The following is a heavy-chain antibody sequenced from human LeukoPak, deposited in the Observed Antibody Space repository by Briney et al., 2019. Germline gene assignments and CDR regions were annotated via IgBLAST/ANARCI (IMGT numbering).Heavy chain of an antibody. Sequence: PSETLSLTCAVFGGSFSDYYWSWIRQPPGKGREWIGEINHSGSTNYNPSLKSRVTMSVDTSKNQFSLRLSSVTAADTAVYYCARGGTALARTPYYYYMDVWAKGTTVTASS. J-gene: IGHJ6*03. D-gene: IGHD5-18*01. V-gene: IGHV4-34*01. CDR2: INHSGST. CDR3: ARGGTALARTPYYYYMDV. CDR1: GGSFSDYY.